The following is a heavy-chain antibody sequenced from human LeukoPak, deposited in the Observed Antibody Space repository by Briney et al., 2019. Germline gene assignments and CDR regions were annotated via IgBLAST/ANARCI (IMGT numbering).Heavy chain of an antibody. CDR3: AKASGAGTLNWFDP. CDR1: DFSFITYA. V-gene: IGHV3-23*01. J-gene: IGHJ5*02. D-gene: IGHD6-19*01. Sequence: GGSLRLSSAGSDFSFITYAMSWVRQAPGKGLEWVSAISGSGGSTYYADSVKGRFTISRDNSKNTLYLQMNSLRAEDTAVYYCAKASGAGTLNWFDPWGQGTLVTVSS. CDR2: ISGSGGST.